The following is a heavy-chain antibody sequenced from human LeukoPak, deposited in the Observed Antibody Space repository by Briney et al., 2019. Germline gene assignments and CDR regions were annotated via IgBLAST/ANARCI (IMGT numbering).Heavy chain of an antibody. CDR3: AGGAGWSIDY. Sequence: GGSLRLSCAASGFTFSDYWMNWVRQAPGKGLEWVAILRQDGSEILYVDSVKGRFTISRDNAKNSLYLQMNSLRAEDTAVYYCAGGAGWSIDYWGQGTLVTVSS. J-gene: IGHJ4*02. D-gene: IGHD2-15*01. V-gene: IGHV3-7*01. CDR2: LRQDGSEI. CDR1: GFTFSDYW.